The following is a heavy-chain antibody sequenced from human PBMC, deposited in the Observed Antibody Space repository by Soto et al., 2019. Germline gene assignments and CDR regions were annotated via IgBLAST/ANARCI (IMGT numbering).Heavy chain of an antibody. CDR3: ARERREAYDSSGYYLDY. Sequence: AVKVSCKASGGTFSSYAISWVRQAPGQGLEWMGGIIPIFGTANYAQKFQGRVTITADKSTSTAYMELSSLRSEDTAVYYCARERREAYDSSGYYLDYWGQGTLVTVSS. CDR1: GGTFSSYA. CDR2: IIPIFGTA. J-gene: IGHJ4*02. D-gene: IGHD3-22*01. V-gene: IGHV1-69*06.